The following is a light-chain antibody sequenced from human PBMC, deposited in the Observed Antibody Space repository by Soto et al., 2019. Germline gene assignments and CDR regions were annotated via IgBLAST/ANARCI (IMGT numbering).Light chain of an antibody. CDR3: TSWTTSTTMI. CDR1: SSDIGAYNF. Sequence: QSVLTQPASVSGSPGQSITISCTGTSSDIGAYNFVSWYQQHPGKAPKLMLYDVNIRPSGVSNRFSGSKSGNTASLTISGLQAEDEADYYCTSWTTSTTMIFGGGTKDPVL. J-gene: IGLJ2*01. V-gene: IGLV2-14*03. CDR2: DVN.